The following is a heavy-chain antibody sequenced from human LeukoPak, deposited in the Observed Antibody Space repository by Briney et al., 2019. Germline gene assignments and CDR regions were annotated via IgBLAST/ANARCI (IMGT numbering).Heavy chain of an antibody. V-gene: IGHV1-69*05. D-gene: IGHD3-10*01. CDR1: GGTFSSYA. Sequence: SVKVSCKASGGTFSSYAISWVRQAPGQGLEWMGRIIPIFGTANYAQKFQGRVTITTDESTSTAYMELSSLRSEDTAVYYCASHYYCSGDAQLDYWGQGTLVTVSS. CDR2: IIPIFGTA. J-gene: IGHJ4*02. CDR3: ASHYYCSGDAQLDY.